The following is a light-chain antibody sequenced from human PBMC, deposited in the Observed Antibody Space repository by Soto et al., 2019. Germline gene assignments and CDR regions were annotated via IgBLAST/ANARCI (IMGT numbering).Light chain of an antibody. CDR3: QQYYRYPRD. Sequence: AIRMTQSPSSLSASTGDRVTITCRASQGISSYLAWYQQKPGKAPKLLIDAASTLQSGVPSRFSGSGSGTDCTLTVSSLQSEDFATYYSQQYYRYPRDFGPWTKVDIK. V-gene: IGKV1-8*01. J-gene: IGKJ3*01. CDR2: AAS. CDR1: QGISSY.